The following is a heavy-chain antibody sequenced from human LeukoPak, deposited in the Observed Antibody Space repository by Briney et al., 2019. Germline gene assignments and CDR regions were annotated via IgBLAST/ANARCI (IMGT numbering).Heavy chain of an antibody. J-gene: IGHJ4*02. D-gene: IGHD2-15*01. CDR2: ISGSGGST. V-gene: IGHV3-23*01. CDR3: ARDGYCSGGSCYKGRFDY. CDR1: GFTFSSYA. Sequence: GGSLRLSCAASGFTFSSYAMSWVRQAPGKGLEWVSAISGSGGSTYYADSVKGRFTISRDNSKNTLYLQMNSLRAEDTAMYYCARDGYCSGGSCYKGRFDYWGQGTLVTVSS.